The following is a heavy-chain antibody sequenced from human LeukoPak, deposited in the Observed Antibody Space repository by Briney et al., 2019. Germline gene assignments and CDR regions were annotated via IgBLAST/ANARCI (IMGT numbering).Heavy chain of an antibody. J-gene: IGHJ3*02. D-gene: IGHD3-10*01. Sequence: PGGSLRLSCAASGFTFSSYSMNWVRQAPGKGLEWVSSISSSSSYIYYADSVKGRFTISRDNAKNSLYLQMNSLRAEDTAVDYCASMVRGVIDAFDIWGQGTMVTVSS. CDR1: GFTFSSYS. CDR3: ASMVRGVIDAFDI. V-gene: IGHV3-21*01. CDR2: ISSSSSYI.